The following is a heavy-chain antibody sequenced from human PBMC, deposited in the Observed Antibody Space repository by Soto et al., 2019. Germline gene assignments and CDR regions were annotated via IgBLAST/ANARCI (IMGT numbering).Heavy chain of an antibody. CDR2: INSDGSST. CDR3: VRTGLVVAAASREDY. Sequence: EVQLVESGGVLHQPGGSRRLSCSASGFTFSSYWMHWVGQAPGKGLVWVSRINSDGSSTSYADSVKGRFTISRDNGKNTLYLQMNSLRAEATAVYYCVRTGLVVAAASREDYWGQGTLVTVSS. J-gene: IGHJ4*02. V-gene: IGHV3-74*01. CDR1: GFTFSSYW. D-gene: IGHD2-15*01.